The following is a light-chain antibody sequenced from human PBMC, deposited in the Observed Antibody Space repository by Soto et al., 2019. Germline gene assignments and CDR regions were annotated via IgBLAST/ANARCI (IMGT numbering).Light chain of an antibody. V-gene: IGLV1-40*01. Sequence: QPVLTQPPSVSGAPGQRVTISCTGTSSNIGADYDVQWYQQVPGTAPKLLIYDDTIRPSGVPDRFSGSKSGTSASLAITGLQAEDEADYYCQSYDSSVSDSGVIFGGGTKLTVL. J-gene: IGLJ2*01. CDR2: DDT. CDR1: SSNIGADYD. CDR3: QSYDSSVSDSGVI.